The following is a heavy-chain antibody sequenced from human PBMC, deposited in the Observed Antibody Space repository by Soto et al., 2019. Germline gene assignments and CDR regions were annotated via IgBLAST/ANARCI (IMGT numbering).Heavy chain of an antibody. CDR1: GFNFSRYW. CDR3: ARDLSSCSSARCYSYYYGMDV. V-gene: IGHV3-74*01. J-gene: IGHJ6*02. Sequence: EVQLVASGGGLVQPGGSLRLSCTASGFNFSRYWTHWVRQVPGRGLVWVSRIDSDGSRTSYADSVKGRFTISRDNAKNTLYLQMNSLRAEDTAVYYCARDLSSCSSARCYSYYYGMDVWGQGTTVTVSS. CDR2: IDSDGSRT. D-gene: IGHD2-2*01.